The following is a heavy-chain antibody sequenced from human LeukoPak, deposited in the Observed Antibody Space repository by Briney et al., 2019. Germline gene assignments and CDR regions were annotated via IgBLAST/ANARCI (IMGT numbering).Heavy chain of an antibody. CDR3: ARDLPSSGYEAWNYYGMDV. CDR2: INNVGSHI. CDR1: GFTFSSSA. Sequence: GGSLRLSCAASGFTFSSSAMNWVRQAPGKGLEWVSSINNVGSHIYYADSVKGRFTISRDNSKNTLYLQMNSLRAEDTAVYYCARDLPSSGYEAWNYYGMDVWGQGTTVTVSS. J-gene: IGHJ6*02. D-gene: IGHD5-12*01. V-gene: IGHV3-21*04.